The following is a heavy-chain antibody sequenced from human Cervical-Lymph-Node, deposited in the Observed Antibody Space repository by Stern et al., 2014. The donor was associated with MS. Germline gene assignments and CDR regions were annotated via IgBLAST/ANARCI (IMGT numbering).Heavy chain of an antibody. CDR1: GFSLSTSGVG. D-gene: IGHD6-13*01. Sequence: QITLKESGPTLVKPTQTLTLTCTFSGFSLSTSGVGVGWIRQPPGKALEWLVLIYWDDANRYSQSLKSRLTITKDTPKHQRALTLTNMDPVDTATYYCAHARPYSSSWYWVAFDIWGQGTMVTVSS. CDR2: IYWDDAN. J-gene: IGHJ3*02. CDR3: AHARPYSSSWYWVAFDI. V-gene: IGHV2-5*02.